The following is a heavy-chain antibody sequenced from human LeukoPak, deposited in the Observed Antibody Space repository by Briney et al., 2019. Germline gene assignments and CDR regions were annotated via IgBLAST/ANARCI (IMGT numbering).Heavy chain of an antibody. CDR2: IYYSGST. CDR3: ARDQAGRWFDP. V-gene: IGHV4-39*07. J-gene: IGHJ5*02. Sequence: SETLSLTCTVSGGSISSSSYYWGWIRQPPGKGLEWIGSIYYSGSTYYNPSLKSRVTISVDTSKNQFSLKLSSVTAADTAVYYCARDQAGRWFDPWSQGTLVTVSS. D-gene: IGHD1-14*01. CDR1: GGSISSSSYY.